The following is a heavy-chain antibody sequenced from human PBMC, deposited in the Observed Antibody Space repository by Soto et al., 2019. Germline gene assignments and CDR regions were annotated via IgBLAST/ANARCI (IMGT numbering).Heavy chain of an antibody. D-gene: IGHD2-2*01. CDR2: INAGNGNT. V-gene: IGHV1-3*01. J-gene: IGHJ6*03. Sequence: ASVKVSCKASGYTFTSYAMHWVRQAPGQRLEWMGWINAGNGNTKYSQKFQGRVTITRETSASTAYMELSILSSEDTAVYYCARHYVVPAATVYYYMDVWGKGTTVTVSS. CDR1: GYTFTSYA. CDR3: ARHYVVPAATVYYYMDV.